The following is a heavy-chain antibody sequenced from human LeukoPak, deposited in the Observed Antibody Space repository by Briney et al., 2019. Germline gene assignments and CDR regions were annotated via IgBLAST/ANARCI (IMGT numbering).Heavy chain of an antibody. CDR1: GFTFSSYA. CDR2: ISSTSTYI. D-gene: IGHD6-13*01. CDR3: ARDLEAAAATGSYYYGMDV. Sequence: AGGSLRLSCAASGFTFSSYAMSWVRQAPGKGLEWVSAISSTSTYIYYADSVKGRVTISRDNAKNSLYLQMNNLRAEDTAVYYCARDLEAAAATGSYYYGMDVWGKGTTVTVSS. J-gene: IGHJ6*04. V-gene: IGHV3-21*01.